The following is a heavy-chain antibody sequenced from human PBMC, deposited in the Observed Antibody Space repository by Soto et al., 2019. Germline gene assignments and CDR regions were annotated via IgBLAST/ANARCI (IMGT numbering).Heavy chain of an antibody. CDR3: ARLLKSGKYYFDY. V-gene: IGHV3-11*01. J-gene: IGHJ4*02. CDR2: TSSGGSSI. CDR1: GFIFSDYY. Sequence: PGGSLRLSCAASGFIFSDYYMIWIRQAPGKGLECVSYTSSGGSSIYYADSVKGRFTISRDNAKNSLYLQMNSLRAEDTAVYYCARLLKSGKYYFDYWGQGTLVTVS. D-gene: IGHD1-26*01.